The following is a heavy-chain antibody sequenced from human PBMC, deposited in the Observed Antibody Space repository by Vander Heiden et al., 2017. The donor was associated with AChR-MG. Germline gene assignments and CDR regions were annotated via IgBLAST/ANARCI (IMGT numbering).Heavy chain of an antibody. CDR3: ARREPQSSGFDP. CDR2: IIPIFGTA. V-gene: IGHV1-69*01. Sequence: QVQLVQSGAEVKKPGSSVKVSCKASGCTFSNSAISWVRQAPGQGLEWMGGIIPIFGTANYAQKFQGRVTITADESTSTAYMELSSLRSEDTAVYYCARREPQSSGFDPWGQGTLVTVSS. CDR1: GCTFSNSA. J-gene: IGHJ5*02.